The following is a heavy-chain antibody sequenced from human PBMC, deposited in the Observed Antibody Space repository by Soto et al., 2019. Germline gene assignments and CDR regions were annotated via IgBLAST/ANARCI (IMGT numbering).Heavy chain of an antibody. Sequence: SVKVSCKASGGTFSSYAISWVRQAPGQGLEWMGGIIPIFGTANYAQKFQGRVTITADESTSTAYMELSSLRSEDTAVYYCARERADGYSYGYGAFDIWGQGTMVTVSS. CDR2: IIPIFGTA. CDR1: GGTFSSYA. J-gene: IGHJ3*02. V-gene: IGHV1-69*13. CDR3: ARERADGYSYGYGAFDI. D-gene: IGHD5-18*01.